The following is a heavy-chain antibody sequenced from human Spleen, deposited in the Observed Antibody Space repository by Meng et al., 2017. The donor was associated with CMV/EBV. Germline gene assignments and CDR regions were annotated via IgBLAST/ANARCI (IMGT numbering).Heavy chain of an antibody. Sequence: GESLKISCAASGFTFSSYEMNWVRQAPGKGLEWVSYISSSGSTIYYADSVKGRFTITRNNTKNSLYLQMNSLRAEDTAVYYCARGERITIFEEKYYIDYWGQGTLVTVSS. V-gene: IGHV3-48*03. D-gene: IGHD3-3*01. CDR2: ISSSGSTI. J-gene: IGHJ4*02. CDR1: GFTFSSYE. CDR3: ARGERITIFEEKYYIDY.